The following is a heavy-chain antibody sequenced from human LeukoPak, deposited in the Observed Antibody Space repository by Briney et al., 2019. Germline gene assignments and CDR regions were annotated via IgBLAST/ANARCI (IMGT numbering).Heavy chain of an antibody. CDR2: INWNGGST. CDR1: GFTFDDYG. CDR3: ARPRSSGWGNGFDI. D-gene: IGHD6-19*01. Sequence: GGSLRLSCTASGFTFDDYGMSWVRQAPGKGLEWVPGINWNGGSTGYADSVKGRFTISRDNAKNSPYLQMNSRRAEDTAVYYCARPRSSGWGNGFDIWGQGTMVTVSS. V-gene: IGHV3-20*04. J-gene: IGHJ3*02.